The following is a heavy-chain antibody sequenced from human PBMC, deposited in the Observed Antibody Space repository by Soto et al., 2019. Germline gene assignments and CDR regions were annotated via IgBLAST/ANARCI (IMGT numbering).Heavy chain of an antibody. D-gene: IGHD6-13*01. CDR1: GGTFSSYA. V-gene: IGHV1-69*01. CDR3: ARGGPRIAASGGDYYFYGMDV. CDR2: IITIFSAA. Sequence: QVQLVQSGAEVKKPGSSVKVSCKASGGTFSSYAISWVRQAPGQGLEWMGGIITIFSAANYAQKFQGRVTITADESTSTAYMELSSLRSEDTAIYYCARGGPRIAASGGDYYFYGMDVWGQGTTVTVSS. J-gene: IGHJ6*02.